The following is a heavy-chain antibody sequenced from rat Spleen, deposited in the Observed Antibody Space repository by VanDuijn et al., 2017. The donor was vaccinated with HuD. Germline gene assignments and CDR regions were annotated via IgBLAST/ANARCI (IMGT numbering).Heavy chain of an antibody. CDR2: ITTCGGNT. V-gene: IGHV5S23*01. J-gene: IGHJ4*01. CDR3: TRHGGYCSGDYVMDA. CDR1: GFTFSNYY. D-gene: IGHD1-1*01. Sequence: EVQLVESGGDLVQPGRSLKLSCAASGFTFSNYYMAWVRQTPTKGLGWVASITTCGGNTYYRDSVQGRFTISIDNAKSTRYLQMDSLRSEDTATYYCTRHGGYCSGDYVMDAWGQGASVTVSS.